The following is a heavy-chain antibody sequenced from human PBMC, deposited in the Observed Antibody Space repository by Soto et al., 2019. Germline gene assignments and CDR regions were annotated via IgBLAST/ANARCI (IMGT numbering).Heavy chain of an antibody. CDR1: GGSISSGGYY. D-gene: IGHD4-17*01. Sequence: SETLSLTCTVSGGSISSGGYYWSWVRQLPGKGLECIGYIYYSGSTYYNPSLNSRVTISVDTSKNQFSLKLSSVTAADTAVYYCARGSHGGTTVSNLDYWGQGTLVTVSS. CDR3: ARGSHGGTTVSNLDY. V-gene: IGHV4-31*03. CDR2: IYYSGST. J-gene: IGHJ4*02.